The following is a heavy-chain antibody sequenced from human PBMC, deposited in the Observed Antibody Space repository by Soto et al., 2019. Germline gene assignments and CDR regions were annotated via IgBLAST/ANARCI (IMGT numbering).Heavy chain of an antibody. V-gene: IGHV3-74*01. J-gene: IGHJ4*02. CDR2: IIDDGTTT. CDR3: TRGQRADSSGREGH. CDR1: GFTFSMYW. D-gene: IGHD1-26*01. Sequence: QPGGSLRLSCVVSGFTFSMYWMHWFRHVPGQSPLWVSRIIDDGTTTNYADSVRGRFTISRDNSKNTLYLQMNNLKPDDTAIYDFTRGQRADSSGREGHWGQGTPVTVCS.